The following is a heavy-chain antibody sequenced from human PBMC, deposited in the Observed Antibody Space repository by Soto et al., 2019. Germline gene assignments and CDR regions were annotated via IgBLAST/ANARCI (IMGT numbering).Heavy chain of an antibody. CDR1: GGTFSSYT. CDR3: ARDRCYGSGSIFDY. J-gene: IGHJ4*02. Sequence: QVQLVQSGAEVKKPGSSVKVSCKASGGTFSSYTISWVRQAPGQGLEWMGRIIPILGIANYAQKFQGRVTITADKSTGTAYMELSSLRSEDTAVYYCARDRCYGSGSIFDYWGQGTLVTVSS. CDR2: IIPILGIA. D-gene: IGHD3-10*01. V-gene: IGHV1-69*08.